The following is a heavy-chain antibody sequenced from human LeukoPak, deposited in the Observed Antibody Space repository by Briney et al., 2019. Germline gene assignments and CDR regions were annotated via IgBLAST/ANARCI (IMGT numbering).Heavy chain of an antibody. J-gene: IGHJ4*02. Sequence: GGSLRLSCAASGFTFSNAWMSWVRQAPGKGLEWVGRIKSKTDGGTTDYAAPVKGRFTISRDDSKNTLYLQMNSLKTEDTAVYYCTTDPVVVPAVLIDYWGQGTLVTVSS. V-gene: IGHV3-15*01. CDR2: IKSKTDGGTT. D-gene: IGHD2-2*01. CDR1: GFTFSNAW. CDR3: TTDPVVVPAVLIDY.